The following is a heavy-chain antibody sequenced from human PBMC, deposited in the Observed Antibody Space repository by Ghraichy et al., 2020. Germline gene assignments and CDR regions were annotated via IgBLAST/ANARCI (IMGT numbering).Heavy chain of an antibody. CDR2: IYHNGGT. CDR1: GGSISSGTYS. Sequence: SETLSLTCAVSGGSISSGTYSWSWIRQPPGKGLEWIGYIYHNGGTYYNPSLKSRVTISVDRSKNQFSLKLSSVTAADTAVYYCARDGVKGSYGMDVWGQGTTVTVSS. J-gene: IGHJ6*02. D-gene: IGHD2-8*01. V-gene: IGHV4-30-2*01. CDR3: ARDGVKGSYGMDV.